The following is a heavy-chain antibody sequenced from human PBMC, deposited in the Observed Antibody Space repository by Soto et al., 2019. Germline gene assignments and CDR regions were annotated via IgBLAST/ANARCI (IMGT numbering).Heavy chain of an antibody. CDR3: ARDSDCHSTSCFFPPHV. D-gene: IGHD2-2*01. V-gene: IGHV3-21*06. CDR2: ISGGGSYI. CDR1: GFTFSDEN. Sequence: LRLSCSASGFTFSDENMSWVRQVPGKRLEWVSGISGGGSYIFYADSVQGRFSISRDNPKNSLFLEMNSLRVEDTAVYYCARDSDCHSTSCFFPPHVWGQGTTVTVSS. J-gene: IGHJ6*02.